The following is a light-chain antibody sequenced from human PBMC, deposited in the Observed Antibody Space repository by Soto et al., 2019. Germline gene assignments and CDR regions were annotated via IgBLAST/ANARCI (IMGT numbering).Light chain of an antibody. CDR3: QQLNSYPIT. CDR1: QYITIY. Sequence: EIVMTQSPATLSVSPGERATLSCRASQYITIYLAWYQQKPGQAPRLLIYDASSRATGIPDRFSGSGSGTDFTLTISSLQPEDFATYYCQQLNSYPITFGQGTRLEI. CDR2: DAS. V-gene: IGKV3D-15*01. J-gene: IGKJ5*01.